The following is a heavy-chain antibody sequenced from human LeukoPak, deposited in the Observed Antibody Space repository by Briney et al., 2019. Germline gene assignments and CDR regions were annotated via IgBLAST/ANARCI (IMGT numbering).Heavy chain of an antibody. J-gene: IGHJ6*02. CDR1: GFTFSSYA. CDR2: ISSSSSYI. CDR3: ARDRYDILTGYFYGMDV. Sequence: GGSLRLSCAASGFTFSSYAMSWVRQAPGKGLEWVSSISSSSSYIYYADSVKGRFTISRDNAKNSLYLQMNSLRAEDTAVYYCARDRYDILTGYFYGMDVWGQGTTVTVSS. D-gene: IGHD3-9*01. V-gene: IGHV3-21*01.